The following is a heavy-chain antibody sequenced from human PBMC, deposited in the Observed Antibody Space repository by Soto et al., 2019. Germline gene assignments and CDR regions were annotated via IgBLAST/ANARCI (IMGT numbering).Heavy chain of an antibody. CDR2: ISYDGSNK. Sequence: QVQLVESGGGVVQPGRSLRLPCAASGFTFSSYGMHWVRQAPGKGLEWVAVISYDGSNKYYADSVKGRFTISRDNSKNTLYLQMNSLRAEDTAVYYCAKDVITTGTTLFDPWGQGTLVTVSS. D-gene: IGHD1-1*01. CDR3: AKDVITTGTTLFDP. V-gene: IGHV3-30*18. CDR1: GFTFSSYG. J-gene: IGHJ5*02.